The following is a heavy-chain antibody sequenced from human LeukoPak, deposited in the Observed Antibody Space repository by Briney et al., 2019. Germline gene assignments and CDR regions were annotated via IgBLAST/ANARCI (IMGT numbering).Heavy chain of an antibody. D-gene: IGHD1-26*01. CDR1: GFTLSGSA. V-gene: IGHV3-73*01. Sequence: GGSLTLSCAASGFTLSGSAMQWVRQAPGKGLEWVGRIRTKASNYATAYGAAVQGRFLISREDSKNMAFLQMNGLTTEDTAVYYCVRRFSGSYYYGHWGQGTLVTVSS. J-gene: IGHJ4*02. CDR3: VRRFSGSYYYGH. CDR2: IRTKASNYAT.